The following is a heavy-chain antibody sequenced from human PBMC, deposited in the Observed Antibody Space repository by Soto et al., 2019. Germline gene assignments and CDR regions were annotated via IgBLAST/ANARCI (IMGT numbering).Heavy chain of an antibody. D-gene: IGHD3-16*01. CDR3: ARGWGLVS. J-gene: IGHJ4*02. CDR1: GGSLTSYP. V-gene: IGHV1-69*01. CDR2: IIPIHGTT. Sequence: QMEQSGAAVRKPESSVKVSCKPSGGSLTSYPMAWVRQAPGQGFEWMGGIIPIHGTTEYAQKFQGRVTITADESTNRATLDLTGLKSEDTAVYYCARGWGLVSWGQGTLVTVSS.